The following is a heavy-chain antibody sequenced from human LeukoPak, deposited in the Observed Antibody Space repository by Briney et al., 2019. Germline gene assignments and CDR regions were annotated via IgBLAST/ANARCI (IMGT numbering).Heavy chain of an antibody. CDR3: ASSMITFGGVRQPFDY. D-gene: IGHD3-16*01. V-gene: IGHV3-48*01. J-gene: IGHJ4*02. Sequence: PGGSLRLSCTASGFTFSSYSMTWVRQAPGKGLEWVSYIGFSNDTIYYADSVQGRFTISRDNAKNSLYLQMNSLRAEDTAVYYCASSMITFGGVRQPFDYWGQGTLVTVSS. CDR1: GFTFSSYS. CDR2: IGFSNDTI.